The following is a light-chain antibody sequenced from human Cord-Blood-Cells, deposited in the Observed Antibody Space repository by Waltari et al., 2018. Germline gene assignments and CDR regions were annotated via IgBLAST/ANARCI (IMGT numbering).Light chain of an antibody. V-gene: IGLV2-11*01. CDR3: CSCAGSYTFDWV. CDR2: EVS. CDR1: SSDVGGYNY. J-gene: IGLJ3*02. Sequence: QSALTQPRSVSGSPGQSVPISCTGTSSDVGGYNYVSWYQQHPGKAPKLMIYEVSKRPSGVPDRFSGSKSGNTASLTISVLEAEDEADYYRCSCAGSYTFDWVYGGVTKLTVL.